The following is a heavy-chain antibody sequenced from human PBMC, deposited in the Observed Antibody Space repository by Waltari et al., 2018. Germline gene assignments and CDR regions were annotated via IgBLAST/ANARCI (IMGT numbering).Heavy chain of an antibody. D-gene: IGHD3-10*01. V-gene: IGHV3-15*01. CDR2: IKSKTDGATT. CDR1: GFTFSNAW. J-gene: IGHJ6*02. Sequence: EVQLVESGGGLVKPGGSLRLSCAASGFTFSNAWMSWVRQAPGKGLEWVGRIKSKTDGATTDYAAPVKGRFTISRDDSKNTLYLQMNSLKTEDTAVYYCTTDARVRGVMEDYYYYGMDVWGQGTTVTVSS. CDR3: TTDARVRGVMEDYYYYGMDV.